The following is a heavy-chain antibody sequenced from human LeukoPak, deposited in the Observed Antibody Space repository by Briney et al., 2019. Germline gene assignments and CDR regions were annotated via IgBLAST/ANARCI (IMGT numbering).Heavy chain of an antibody. CDR1: GFSISSCYY. D-gene: IGHD3-10*01. V-gene: IGHV4-38-2*01. CDR3: AGYYASGVSAYDYFGMDV. CDR2: MSHNRGT. Sequence: SETLSLTCAVSGFSISSCYYWGWIRQPPGKGLEWIGSMSHNRGTYYNLSLKSRVTISMDTSKNKFSLRLSSVTAADTAVYYCAGYYASGVSAYDYFGMDVWGKGTTVTVSS. J-gene: IGHJ6*04.